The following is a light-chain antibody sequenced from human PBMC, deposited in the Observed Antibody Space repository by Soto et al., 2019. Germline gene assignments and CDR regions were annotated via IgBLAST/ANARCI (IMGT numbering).Light chain of an antibody. J-gene: IGKJ2*01. Sequence: DLQMTQSPFSLSASVGDRVTITCRASQTINTYLNWYQHKPGRAPKLLIYAASSLQSGVPSRFSGSGSGTDFTLTISSLQPEDFATYYCQQSYSTPNTFGQGTKLDIK. CDR2: AAS. V-gene: IGKV1-39*01. CDR1: QTINTY. CDR3: QQSYSTPNT.